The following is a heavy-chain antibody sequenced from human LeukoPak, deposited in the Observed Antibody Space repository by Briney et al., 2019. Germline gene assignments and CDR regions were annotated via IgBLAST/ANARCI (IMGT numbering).Heavy chain of an antibody. D-gene: IGHD3-10*01. V-gene: IGHV1-46*01. Sequence: ASVKVSCKASGYTFTSYYMHWVRQAPGQGLEWMGIINPSGGSTSYAQKFQGRVTMTRDTSTSTVYMELSSLRSEDTAVYYCARGVAEGLAPYGSGSPGYWGQGTLVTVSS. CDR1: GYTFTSYY. CDR3: ARGVAEGLAPYGSGSPGY. CDR2: INPSGGST. J-gene: IGHJ4*02.